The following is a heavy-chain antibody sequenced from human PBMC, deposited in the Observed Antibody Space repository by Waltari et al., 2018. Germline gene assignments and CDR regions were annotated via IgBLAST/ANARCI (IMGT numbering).Heavy chain of an antibody. CDR3: VRDSSGTY. CDR1: GFTFGSHW. J-gene: IGHJ4*02. D-gene: IGHD3-22*01. V-gene: IGHV3-74*01. CDR2: INSDGSST. Sequence: EVQLVESGGGLVQPGGSLRLACAASGFTFGSHWMYWVRQSPGKGRVWVSGINSDGSSTSYADSVKGLVTISRDNAKNTLYLQMNSLRAEDTAVYYCVRDSSGTYWGQGTQVTVSS.